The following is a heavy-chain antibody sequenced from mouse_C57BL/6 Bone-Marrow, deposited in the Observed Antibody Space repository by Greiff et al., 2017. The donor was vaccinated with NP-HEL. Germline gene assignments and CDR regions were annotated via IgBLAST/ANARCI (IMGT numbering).Heavy chain of an antibody. V-gene: IGHV14-4*01. Sequence: EVQLQQSGAELVRPGASVKLSCTASGLNIKDDYMHWVKQRPEQGLEWIGWIDPENGDTEYASKFQGKATITADTSSNTAYLQLSSLTSEDTAVYYCTTVVAPGAMDYWGQGTSVTVSS. CDR3: TTVVAPGAMDY. D-gene: IGHD1-1*01. CDR1: GLNIKDDY. J-gene: IGHJ4*01. CDR2: IDPENGDT.